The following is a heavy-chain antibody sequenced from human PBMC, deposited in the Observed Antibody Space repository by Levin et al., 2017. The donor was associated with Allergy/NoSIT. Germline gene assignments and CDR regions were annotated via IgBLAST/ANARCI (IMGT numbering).Heavy chain of an antibody. CDR3: ARIQGDAFDI. CDR2: ISSSSSYI. J-gene: IGHJ3*02. D-gene: IGHD5-18*01. V-gene: IGHV3-21*01. Sequence: GASVKVSCAASGFTFSSYSMNWVRQAPGKGLEWVSSISSSSSYIYYADSVKGRFTISRDNAKNSLYLQMNSLRAEDTAVYYCARIQGDAFDIWGQGTMVTVSS. CDR1: GFTFSSYS.